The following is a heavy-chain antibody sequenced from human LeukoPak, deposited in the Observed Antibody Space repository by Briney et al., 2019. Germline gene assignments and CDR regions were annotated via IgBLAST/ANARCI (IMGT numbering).Heavy chain of an antibody. CDR1: GYTLTELS. Sequence: ASVKVSCKVSGYTLTELSMHWVRQAPGKGLEWVGGFDPEDGETIYAQKFQGRVTMTEDTSTDTDYMELSSLRSEDTAVYYCAHGKGRWLHLIYWGQGTLVTVSS. J-gene: IGHJ4*02. V-gene: IGHV1-24*01. CDR2: FDPEDGET. CDR3: AHGKGRWLHLIY. D-gene: IGHD5-24*01.